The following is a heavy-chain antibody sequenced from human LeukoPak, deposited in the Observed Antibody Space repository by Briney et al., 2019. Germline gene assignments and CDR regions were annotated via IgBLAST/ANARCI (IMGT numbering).Heavy chain of an antibody. V-gene: IGHV3-21*01. CDR2: ISSSSSYI. D-gene: IGHD3-3*01. CDR1: GFTFSSYS. J-gene: IGHJ3*02. CDR3: ARVRDFWSVPGAFDI. Sequence: GGSLRLSCAASGFTFSSYSMNWVRQAPGKGLEWVSSISSSSSYIYYADSVKGRFTISRDNSKNTLYLQMNSLRAEDTAVYYCARVRDFWSVPGAFDIWGQGTMVTVSS.